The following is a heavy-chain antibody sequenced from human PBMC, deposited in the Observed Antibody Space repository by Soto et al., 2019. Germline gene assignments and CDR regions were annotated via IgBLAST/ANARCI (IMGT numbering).Heavy chain of an antibody. V-gene: IGHV4-34*01. D-gene: IGHD3-3*01. CDR3: ATRITVFGLLIPPFDP. CDR2: INHTGGT. Sequence: SGTPSLTCAVYGGSVNGYYWNWIRQPPGKGLEWIGEINHTGGTHYNPSLKGRVTMSVDTSKNQFSLRLSSVTAADTAIYYCATRITVFGLLIPPFDPWGQGTQVTVS. CDR1: GGSVNGYY. J-gene: IGHJ5*02.